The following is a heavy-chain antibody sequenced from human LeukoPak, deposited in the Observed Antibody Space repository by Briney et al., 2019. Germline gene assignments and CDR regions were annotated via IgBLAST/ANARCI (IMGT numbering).Heavy chain of an antibody. CDR2: ISGSGGST. Sequence: PGGSLRLSCAASGFTFNSYAMSWVRQAPGKGLEWVSAISGSGGSTYYADSVKGRFTISRDNSKNTLYLQMNSLRAEDTTVYYCAKESQQLPRLYYFDYWGQGTLVTVSS. CDR3: AKESQQLPRLYYFDY. D-gene: IGHD6-13*01. V-gene: IGHV3-23*01. CDR1: GFTFNSYA. J-gene: IGHJ4*02.